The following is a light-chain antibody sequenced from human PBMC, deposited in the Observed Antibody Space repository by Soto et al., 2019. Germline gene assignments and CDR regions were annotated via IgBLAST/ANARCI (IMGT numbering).Light chain of an antibody. CDR3: QQYGNWPPIT. Sequence: EIVMTQSPATLSVSPGERATLSCRASQSVSSNLAWYQQKPGQAPRLLIYGASTRATGIPARFSGSGSGTEFTLTISSLQSEDFTVYYCQQYGNWPPITFGQGTRL. J-gene: IGKJ5*01. CDR1: QSVSSN. CDR2: GAS. V-gene: IGKV3-15*01.